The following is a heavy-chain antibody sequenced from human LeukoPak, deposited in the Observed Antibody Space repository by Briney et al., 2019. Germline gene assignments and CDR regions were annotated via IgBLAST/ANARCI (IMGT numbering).Heavy chain of an antibody. CDR3: VKDSEGVGYYYGMDA. J-gene: IGHJ6*02. Sequence: TGGSLRLSCAASGFTFSSYAMHWVRQAPGKGLEWVAVISYDGSNKYYADSVKGRFTISRDNSKNTLYLDMNSLRTEDTALYYCVKDSEGVGYYYGMDAWGQGTPVTVSS. CDR2: ISYDGSNK. D-gene: IGHD1-26*01. V-gene: IGHV3-30-3*02. CDR1: GFTFSSYA.